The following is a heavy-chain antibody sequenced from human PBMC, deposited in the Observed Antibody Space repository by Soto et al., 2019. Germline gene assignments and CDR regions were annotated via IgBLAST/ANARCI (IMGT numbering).Heavy chain of an antibody. CDR3: AREASAVLAVDY. CDR2: INPNSGGA. CDR1: GYIFTAYS. Sequence: ASVKVSCKASGYIFTAYSMHWVRQAPGQGLEWMGWINPNSGGAIYAQKFQGRVTMTMDTSITTAYMELSSLRSDDTAVYYCAREASAVLAVDYGGQGTLVTVSS. D-gene: IGHD6-13*01. V-gene: IGHV1-2*02. J-gene: IGHJ4*02.